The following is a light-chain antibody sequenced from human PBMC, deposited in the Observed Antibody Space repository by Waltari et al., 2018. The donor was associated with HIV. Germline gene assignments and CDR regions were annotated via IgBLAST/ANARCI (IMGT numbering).Light chain of an antibody. CDR1: DSNIGKNY. V-gene: IGLV1-51*02. CDR3: ATWDSTLSLEV. Sequence: QSALTQPPSVSAAPGQKITISCYGTDSNIGKNYGSWYYHLPGTDPKLPIYTTTTRPSVLSARFSGSKSATSATLGITGLHTGDEGEYFCATWDSTLSLEVFGGGTRLTVL. J-gene: IGLJ2*01. CDR2: TTT.